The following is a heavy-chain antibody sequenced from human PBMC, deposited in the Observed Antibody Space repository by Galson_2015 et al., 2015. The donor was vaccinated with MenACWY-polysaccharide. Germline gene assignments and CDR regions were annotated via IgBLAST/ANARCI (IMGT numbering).Heavy chain of an antibody. CDR2: IIPIGAMT. CDR1: GGTFSTSS. V-gene: IGHV1-69*02. CDR3: ARVSYDGGHCFFAN. D-gene: IGHD2-21*02. J-gene: IGHJ4*02. Sequence: SVKVSCKASGGTFSTSSTGWVRQAPGQGLEWVGRIIPIGAMTNYAQKFQGRVTITADTSTSTAYMELSDLKFDDTAVYYCARVSYDGGHCFFANWGQGTLVTVSS.